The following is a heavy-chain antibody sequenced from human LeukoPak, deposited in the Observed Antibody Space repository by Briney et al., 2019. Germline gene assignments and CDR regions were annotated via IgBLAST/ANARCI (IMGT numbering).Heavy chain of an antibody. CDR3: ARDLRIYDILTGYSSAESTLPDY. CDR2: ISYDGSNK. Sequence: PGRSLRLSCAASGFTFSSYAMHWVRQAPGKGLEWVAVISYDGSNKYYADSVKGRFTISRDNSKNTLYLQMNSLRAEDTAVYYCARDLRIYDILTGYSSAESTLPDYWGQGTLVTVSS. CDR1: GFTFSSYA. D-gene: IGHD3-9*01. J-gene: IGHJ4*02. V-gene: IGHV3-30-3*01.